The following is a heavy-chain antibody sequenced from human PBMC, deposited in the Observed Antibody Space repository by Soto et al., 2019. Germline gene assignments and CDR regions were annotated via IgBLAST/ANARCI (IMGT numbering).Heavy chain of an antibody. CDR3: ARGGGGGFGQSATHNFDY. V-gene: IGHV3-30*03. CDR1: RFTLSPYG. CDR2: ISYDGGRE. D-gene: IGHD3-16*01. J-gene: IGHJ4*02. Sequence: QVQLVESGGGVVQPGRSLRLSCAASRFTLSPYGMHWLRQAPGTGLEWVAFISYDGGREHYADSVKGRFTISRDNSKNTLKLQMDSLRTADTATYYGARGGGGGFGQSATHNFDYGGQGTLVTVST.